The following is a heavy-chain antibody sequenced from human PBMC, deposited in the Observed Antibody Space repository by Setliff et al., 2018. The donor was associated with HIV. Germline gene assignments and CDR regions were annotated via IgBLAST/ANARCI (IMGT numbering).Heavy chain of an antibody. V-gene: IGHV4-31*03. CDR3: ARVQMAYAAFDV. CDR2: IDYSGSA. D-gene: IGHD4-17*01. Sequence: PSETLSLTCTVSSGSISSGTYYWSWIRQYPGKGLEWIGYIDYSGSAFYNPSLKSRVTLSVDTSKHQFSLKLSSVTAADTAVYYCARVQMAYAAFDVWGQGTMVTVSS. J-gene: IGHJ3*01. CDR1: SGSISSGTYY.